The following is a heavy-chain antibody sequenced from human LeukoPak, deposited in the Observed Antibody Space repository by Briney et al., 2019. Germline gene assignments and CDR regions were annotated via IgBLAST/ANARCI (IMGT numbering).Heavy chain of an antibody. CDR3: ARTPNDFWSGCPYYYYGMDV. CDR1: GYTFTSYY. CDR2: INPSGGST. Sequence: ASVKVSCKASGYTFTSYYMHWVRQAPGQGLEWMGIINPSGGSTSYAQKFQGRVTMARDTSTSTVYMELSSLRSEDTAVFYCARTPNDFWSGCPYYYYGMDVWGQGTTVTVSS. V-gene: IGHV1-46*01. J-gene: IGHJ6*02. D-gene: IGHD3-3*01.